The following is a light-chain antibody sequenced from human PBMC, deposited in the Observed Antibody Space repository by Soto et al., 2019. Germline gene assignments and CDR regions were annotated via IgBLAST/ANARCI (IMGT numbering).Light chain of an antibody. Sequence: EIVMTQSPLSLPVTPGEPASISCRSSHNLQHNNGYNYLDWYLQKPGQSPQLLISLASNPAYGVPDRFSGSRSGTNFTLKISRVEAVDVGVYYCMQTLQTPTFGQGTNVDIK. J-gene: IGKJ1*01. CDR3: MQTLQTPT. V-gene: IGKV2-28*01. CDR2: LAS. CDR1: HNLQHNNGYNY.